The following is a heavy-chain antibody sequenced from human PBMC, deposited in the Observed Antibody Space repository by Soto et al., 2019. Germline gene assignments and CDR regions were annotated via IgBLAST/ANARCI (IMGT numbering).Heavy chain of an antibody. CDR1: GFTFSSYG. CDR3: ATRGTTVSKFGVGSDY. Sequence: QVQLVESGGGVVQPGRSLRLSCAASGFTFSSYGMHWVRQAPGKGLEWVAVISYDGSNKYYADSVKGRFTISRDNSKNTLYLQRNSLRAEDKAVYYCATRGTTVSKFGVGSDYWGQGTLVTVSS. J-gene: IGHJ4*02. D-gene: IGHD4-17*01. CDR2: ISYDGSNK. V-gene: IGHV3-30*03.